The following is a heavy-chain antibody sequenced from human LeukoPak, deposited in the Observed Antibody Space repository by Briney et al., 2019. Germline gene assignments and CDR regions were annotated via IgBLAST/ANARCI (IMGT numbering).Heavy chain of an antibody. D-gene: IGHD3-22*01. CDR2: INPSGGST. CDR3: ARGGYYYDSSGYSTRDFDY. CDR1: GYTFTSYY. J-gene: IGHJ4*02. Sequence: ASVKVSCKASGYTFTSYYMHWVRQAPGQGLEWMGIINPSGGSTSYAQKFQGRVTMTRDTSTSTVYMELSSLRSEDTAVYYCARGGYYYDSSGYSTRDFDYWGQGTLVTVSS. V-gene: IGHV1-46*01.